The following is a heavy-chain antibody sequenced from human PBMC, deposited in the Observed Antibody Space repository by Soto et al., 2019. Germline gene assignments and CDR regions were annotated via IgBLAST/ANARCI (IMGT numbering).Heavy chain of an antibody. Sequence: QVQLEESGGGVVQPGRSLRLSCAASGFTFSRHTMHWVRQAPGKGLEWVASIAYDGSNKYYADSVKGRFTISRDNSKNTLSVQMDSLRAENTAVYYCARDRLRLGELSLLGYFDYWGQGTLFTVSS. CDR3: ARDRLRLGELSLLGYFDY. D-gene: IGHD3-16*02. V-gene: IGHV3-30*04. CDR2: IAYDGSNK. J-gene: IGHJ4*02. CDR1: GFTFSRHT.